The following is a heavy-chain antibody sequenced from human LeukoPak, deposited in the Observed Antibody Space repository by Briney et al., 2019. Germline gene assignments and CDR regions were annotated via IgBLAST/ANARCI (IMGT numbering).Heavy chain of an antibody. J-gene: IGHJ4*02. CDR3: ARCHYGDYRWNYFDY. Sequence: GGSLRLSCAASGFTVSSNYMNWVRQAPGKGLEWVSAISGSGGSTYYADSVKGRFTISRDNSKNTLYLQMNSLRAEDTAVYYCARCHYGDYRWNYFDYWGQGTLVTVSS. CDR2: ISGSGGST. D-gene: IGHD4-17*01. CDR1: GFTVSSNY. V-gene: IGHV3-23*01.